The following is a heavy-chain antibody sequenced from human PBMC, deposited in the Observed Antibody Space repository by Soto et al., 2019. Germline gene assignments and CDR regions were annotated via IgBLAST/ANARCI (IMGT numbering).Heavy chain of an antibody. V-gene: IGHV3-53*01. CDR1: GFTVSSNY. CDR2: IYSGGST. J-gene: IGHJ4*02. CDR3: VSPAKGGYYDRPFDY. Sequence: EVQLVESGGGLIQPGGSLRLSCAASGFTVSSNYMSWVRQAPGKGLEWVSVIYSGGSTYYADSVKGRFTISRDNSKNTLYLQMNSLRAEDTAVYYCVSPAKGGYYDRPFDYWGQGTLVTVSS. D-gene: IGHD3-22*01.